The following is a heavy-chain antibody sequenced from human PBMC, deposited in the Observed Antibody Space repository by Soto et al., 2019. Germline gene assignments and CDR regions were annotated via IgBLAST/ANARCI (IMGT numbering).Heavy chain of an antibody. V-gene: IGHV4-59*01. CDR1: GGSISSFC. CDR2: ICSGGTT. CDR3: ARDPPEDSRGYFALDV. D-gene: IGHD3-22*01. Sequence: PSETLSLTCTVSGGSISSFCWSWIRQPPGQGLEWIGYICSGGTTKYNPSLKSRVTMSVDTSKTQFSLKLTSVTAADTAVYYCARDPPEDSRGYFALDVWGQGTMVTVS. J-gene: IGHJ3*01.